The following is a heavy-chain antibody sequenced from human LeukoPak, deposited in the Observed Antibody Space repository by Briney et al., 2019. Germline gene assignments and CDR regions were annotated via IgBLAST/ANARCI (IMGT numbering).Heavy chain of an antibody. CDR1: GFTFSSYA. V-gene: IGHV3-74*01. CDR3: VRSDYYGSSGYYYGY. D-gene: IGHD3-22*01. Sequence: TGGSLRLSCAASGFTFSSYAMSWVRQVPGKGLVWVSRISDDGRTTTYADSVKGRFTISRDNAENTVYMHMNSLRAEDTAVYYCVRSDYYGSSGYYYGYWGQGTLVTVSS. CDR2: ISDDGRTT. J-gene: IGHJ4*02.